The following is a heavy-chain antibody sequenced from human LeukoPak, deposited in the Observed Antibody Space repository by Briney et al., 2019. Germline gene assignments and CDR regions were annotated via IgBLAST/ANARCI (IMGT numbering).Heavy chain of an antibody. CDR1: GGSISSSSYY. CDR2: VYYSGST. CDR3: ARLYYDFLSGYQPFDP. Sequence: PSETLSLTCTVSGGSISSSSYYWGWIRQPPGKGLEWIGNVYYSGSTSYNPSLKSRVTISVDTSKNQFSLKLNSVTVADTAMYYCARLYYDFLSGYQPFDPWGQGTLVTVSS. D-gene: IGHD3-3*01. J-gene: IGHJ5*02. V-gene: IGHV4-39*07.